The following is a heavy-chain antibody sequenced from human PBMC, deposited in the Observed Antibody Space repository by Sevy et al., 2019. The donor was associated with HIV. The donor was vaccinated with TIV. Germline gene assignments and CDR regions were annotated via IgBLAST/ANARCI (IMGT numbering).Heavy chain of an antibody. D-gene: IGHD3-22*01. Sequence: GGSLRLSCAASGFTFSSYAMHWVRQAPGKGLEWVAVISYDGSNKYYADSVKGRFTISRDNSKNTLYLQMNSLRAEDTAVYYWARALIVVVVDAFDIWGQGTMVTVSS. V-gene: IGHV3-30*04. J-gene: IGHJ3*02. CDR2: ISYDGSNK. CDR3: ARALIVVVVDAFDI. CDR1: GFTFSSYA.